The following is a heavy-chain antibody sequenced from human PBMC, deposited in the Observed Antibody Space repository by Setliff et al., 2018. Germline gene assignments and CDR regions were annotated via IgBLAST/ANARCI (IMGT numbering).Heavy chain of an antibody. CDR3: ARGKVLYDYVWGSYRYEDYYYGMGV. CDR1: GYSISSGYY. Sequence: SETLSLTCAVSGYSISSGYYWGWIRQPPGKGLEWIGSIYHSGSTYYNPSLKSRVTISVDTSKNQSSLKLTSVTAADTAVYYCARGKVLYDYVWGSYRYEDYYYGMGVWGQGTTVTVSS. CDR2: IYHSGST. D-gene: IGHD3-16*02. J-gene: IGHJ6*02. V-gene: IGHV4-38-2*01.